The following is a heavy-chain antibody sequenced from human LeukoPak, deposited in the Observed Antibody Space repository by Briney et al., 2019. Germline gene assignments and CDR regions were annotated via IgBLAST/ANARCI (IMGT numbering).Heavy chain of an antibody. V-gene: IGHV4-30-4*01. J-gene: IGHJ4*02. CDR3: ARDAGMVDY. CDR2: IYYSGST. Sequence: WIRQPPGKGLEWIGYIYYSGSTYYNPSLKSRVTISVDTSKNQFSLKLSSVTAADTAVYYCARDAGMVDYWGQGTLVTVSS. D-gene: IGHD5-24*01.